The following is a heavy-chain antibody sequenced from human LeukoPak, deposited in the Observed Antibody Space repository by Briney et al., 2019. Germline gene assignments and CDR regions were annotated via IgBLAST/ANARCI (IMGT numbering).Heavy chain of an antibody. CDR2: IYHSGNT. Sequence: PSETLSLTCTVSGYSISTSYYWGWIRQPPGKGLEWIGSIYHSGNTYYNPSLKSRVTISVDTSKNQFSLKLNSVTAADTAVYYCARSAAANYYFDYWGQGTLVTVSS. CDR1: GYSISTSYY. CDR3: ARSAAANYYFDY. J-gene: IGHJ4*02. D-gene: IGHD2-2*01. V-gene: IGHV4-38-2*02.